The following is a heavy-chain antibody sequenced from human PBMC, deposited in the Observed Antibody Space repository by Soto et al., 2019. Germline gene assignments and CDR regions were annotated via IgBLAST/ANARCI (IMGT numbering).Heavy chain of an antibody. CDR1: GYSFTSYW. D-gene: IGHD2-2*01. CDR2: IYPGDSDT. CDR3: ARVGCSSTSCNYYYGMDV. J-gene: IGHJ6*02. Sequence: GESLKISCKGSGYSFTSYWIGWVRQMPGKGLEWKGIIYPGDSDTRYSPSFQGQVTISADKSISTAYLQWSSLKASDTAMYYCARVGCSSTSCNYYYGMDVWGQGTTVTVSS. V-gene: IGHV5-51*01.